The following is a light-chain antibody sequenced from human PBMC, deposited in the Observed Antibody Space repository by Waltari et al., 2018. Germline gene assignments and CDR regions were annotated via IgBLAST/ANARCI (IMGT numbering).Light chain of an antibody. V-gene: IGKV3-11*01. CDR3: QERGRT. CDR2: DAS. Sequence: EIVLTQSPATLSMSPGERATLSCRASQSVNKYLAWYQQRPGQAPRLLIYDASNRATGIPARFSGSGSGTEFTLTISSLEPEDFAVYYCQERGRTFGQGTKVEIK. J-gene: IGKJ1*01. CDR1: QSVNKY.